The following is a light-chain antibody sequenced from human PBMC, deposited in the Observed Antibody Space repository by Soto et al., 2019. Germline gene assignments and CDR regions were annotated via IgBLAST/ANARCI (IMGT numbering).Light chain of an antibody. V-gene: IGKV1-33*01. CDR2: DAS. CDR1: QDINNY. CDR3: QQYDSLPPAYT. J-gene: IGKJ2*01. Sequence: DMQMTQSPSSLSASVGDRVTITCQASQDINNYLNWYQQKPGKAPKLLIYDASNLETGVPSRFSGSGSGTDFTFTISSLQPEDIATYYCQQYDSLPPAYTFGQGTKLEIK.